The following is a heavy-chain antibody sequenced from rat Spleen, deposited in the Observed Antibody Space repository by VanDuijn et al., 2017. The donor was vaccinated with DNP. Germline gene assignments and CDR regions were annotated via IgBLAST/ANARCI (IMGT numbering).Heavy chain of an antibody. D-gene: IGHD3-4*01. J-gene: IGHJ2*01. Sequence: EVQLVESGGGLVQPGRSLKLSCAASGFTFSDYNMAWVRQAPKKGLEWVATISYDGSSTYYRDSVKGRFTISRDNAKSTLYLQMDSLRSEDTATYYCARLTLFDYRGQGVMVTVSS. V-gene: IGHV5-7*01. CDR3: ARLTLFDY. CDR1: GFTFSDYN. CDR2: ISYDGSST.